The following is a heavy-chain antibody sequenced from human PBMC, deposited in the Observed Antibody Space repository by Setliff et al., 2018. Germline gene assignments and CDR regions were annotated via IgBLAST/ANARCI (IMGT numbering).Heavy chain of an antibody. CDR3: ARGRPTANPYYYYYMDV. V-gene: IGHV1-3*03. CDR2: INAGNGDT. D-gene: IGHD4-4*01. Sequence: GASVKVSCKAPGYTFTNYAIHWVRQAPGQRLEWMGWINAGNGDTKYSQDFQGRVTITRDTSASTAYMDLSSLRSDDMAVYYCARGRPTANPYYYYYMDVWGKGTTVTVSS. CDR1: GYTFTNYA. J-gene: IGHJ6*03.